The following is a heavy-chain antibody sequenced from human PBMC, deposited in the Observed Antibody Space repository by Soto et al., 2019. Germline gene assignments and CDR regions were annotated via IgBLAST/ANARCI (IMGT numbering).Heavy chain of an antibody. V-gene: IGHV1-69*01. Sequence: QVQLVQSGAEVKKPGSSVRVSCKASGGTFSRYAISWVRQAPGQGLEWMGGIIPLVGTANYAQRFQGRVRITADESTTKAYMELRGLRSEDTAVYYCARGVHLDSGGYYYFYWGQGTLVTVSS. CDR1: GGTFSRYA. CDR2: IIPLVGTA. D-gene: IGHD3-22*01. CDR3: ARGVHLDSGGYYYFY. J-gene: IGHJ4*02.